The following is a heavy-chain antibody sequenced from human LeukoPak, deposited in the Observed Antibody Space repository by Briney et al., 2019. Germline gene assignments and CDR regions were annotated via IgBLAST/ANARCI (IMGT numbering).Heavy chain of an antibody. CDR3: AKIEMATTIDAFDI. D-gene: IGHD5-24*01. V-gene: IGHV3-30*02. CDR2: IRYDGSNK. CDR1: GFTFSSYG. Sequence: GGSLRLSCAASGFTFSSYGMHWVRQAPGKGLEWVAFIRYDGSNKYYADSVKGRFTISRDNSKNTLYLQMNSLRAEDTAVYYCAKIEMATTIDAFDIWGQGTVVTVSS. J-gene: IGHJ3*02.